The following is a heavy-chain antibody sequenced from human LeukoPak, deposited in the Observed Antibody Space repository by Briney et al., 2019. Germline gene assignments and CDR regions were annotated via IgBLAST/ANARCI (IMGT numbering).Heavy chain of an antibody. Sequence: SETLSLTCTVSGGSISSYYWSWIRQPPGKGLELVGYIYYSGSTNYNPSLKSRVTISVDTSKNQFSLKLSAVTAADTAVYYCARQWGSSWSGWFDPWGQGTLVTVSS. CDR1: GGSISSYY. V-gene: IGHV4-59*08. CDR2: IYYSGST. D-gene: IGHD6-13*01. J-gene: IGHJ5*02. CDR3: ARQWGSSWSGWFDP.